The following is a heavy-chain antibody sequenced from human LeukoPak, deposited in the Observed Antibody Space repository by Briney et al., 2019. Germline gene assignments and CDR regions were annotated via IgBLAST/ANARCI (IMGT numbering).Heavy chain of an antibody. V-gene: IGHV3-20*04. CDR1: GFTFDDYG. J-gene: IGHJ4*02. D-gene: IGHD3-10*01. CDR3: ARGDYYGSGSSGGDY. Sequence: PGGSLRLSCAASGFTFDDYGMNWVRQAPGKGLEWVSGINWNGGSTGYADSVKGRFTIFRDNAKNTLYLQMNSLRAEDPALYYGARGDYYGSGSSGGDYWGQGTLVTVSS. CDR2: INWNGGST.